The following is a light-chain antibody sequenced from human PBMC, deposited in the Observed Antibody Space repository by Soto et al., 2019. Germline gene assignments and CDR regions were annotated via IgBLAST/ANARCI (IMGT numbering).Light chain of an antibody. V-gene: IGLV1-40*01. J-gene: IGLJ1*01. CDR2: GDN. CDR1: TSNIGAPYD. CDR3: QSYDISVHNYV. Sequence: QAVLTQPRSVSVAPGQRVAISCTGSTSNIGAPYDVHWYQHLPETAPKLLIYGDNNRPSGVPDRFTGSKSGTSASLAITRLQAEDEADYYCQSYDISVHNYVFGTGTKVTVL.